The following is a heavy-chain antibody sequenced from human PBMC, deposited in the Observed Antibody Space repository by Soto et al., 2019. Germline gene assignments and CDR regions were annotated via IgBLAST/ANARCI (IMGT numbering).Heavy chain of an antibody. Sequence: SETLSLTCTVSGGSISSYYWNWIRQPPGKGLEWIGYIHYSGSSNYNPSLKSRVTISVDTSKDQFSLTLSSVTAADTAVYYCARVVPTPYYFDYWGQGTLVTVSS. CDR2: IHYSGSS. CDR3: ARVVPTPYYFDY. D-gene: IGHD2-2*01. V-gene: IGHV4-59*01. J-gene: IGHJ4*02. CDR1: GGSISSYY.